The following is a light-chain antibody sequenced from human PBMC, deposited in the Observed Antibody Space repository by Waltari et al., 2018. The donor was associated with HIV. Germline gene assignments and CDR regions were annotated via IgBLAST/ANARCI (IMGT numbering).Light chain of an antibody. J-gene: IGLJ2*01. CDR1: SGSIASDY. Sequence: NFILTQTHSVSESPGKTVTISCTRSSGSIASDYVQWYQQRLGRAPTAVIYDHRPRPSGVPVRFSFSIDSQSNSASLTISGLRSEDEADYYCQSSYSNSQVFGGGTKLTVL. V-gene: IGLV6-57*03. CDR3: QSSYSNSQV. CDR2: DHR.